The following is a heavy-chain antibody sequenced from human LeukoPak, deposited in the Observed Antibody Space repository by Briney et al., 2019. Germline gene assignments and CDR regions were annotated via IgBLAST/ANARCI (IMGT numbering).Heavy chain of an antibody. D-gene: IGHD3-3*01. CDR2: ISSSSTI. V-gene: IGHV3-48*02. CDR1: GFTFSSYS. CDR3: QKFWSGHASDY. Sequence: GGSLRLSCAASGFTFSSYSMNWDRQAPGKGLEWVSYISSSSTIYYADSVKGRFTISRDNAKNSLYLQMNSLRDEDTAVYYCQKFWSGHASDYWGQGTLVTVSS. J-gene: IGHJ4*02.